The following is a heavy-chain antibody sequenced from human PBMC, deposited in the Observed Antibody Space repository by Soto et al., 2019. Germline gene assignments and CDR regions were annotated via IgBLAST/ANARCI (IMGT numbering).Heavy chain of an antibody. V-gene: IGHV4-30-4*01. CDR3: ARGGDYYSSRNWFDP. CDR2: VYHGGTT. CDR1: GASISSGDYY. D-gene: IGHD2-21*01. J-gene: IGHJ5*02. Sequence: SLTCSVSGASISSGDYYWTWIRQPPGRGLEWIGYVYHGGTTYYNPSLKSRLDISLDTSKNQFSLNLTSVTAADTAVYFCARGGDYYSSRNWFDPWGQGTPVTVSS.